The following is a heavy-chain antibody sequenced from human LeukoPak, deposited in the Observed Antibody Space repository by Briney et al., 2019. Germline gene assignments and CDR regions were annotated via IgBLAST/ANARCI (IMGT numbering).Heavy chain of an antibody. CDR1: GFNFRSYE. V-gene: IGHV3-48*03. J-gene: IGHJ4*02. D-gene: IGHD6-19*01. CDR3: AREIVSAVAGNFDY. Sequence: TGGSLRLSCAASGFNFRSYEMNWVRQAPGKGLEWVSYISNTDETRTYADSVKGRFTISRDNAKNSLHLEMNSLRAEDTAVYYCAREIVSAVAGNFDYWGQGTLVTVSS. CDR2: ISNTDETR.